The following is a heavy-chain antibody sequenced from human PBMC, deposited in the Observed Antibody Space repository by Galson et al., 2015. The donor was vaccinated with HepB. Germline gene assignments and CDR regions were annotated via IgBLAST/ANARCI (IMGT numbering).Heavy chain of an antibody. J-gene: IGHJ6*02. CDR3: TRHADPGYSSSWPYYYGMDV. D-gene: IGHD6-13*01. V-gene: IGHV3-73*01. CDR2: IRSKANSYAT. Sequence: SLRLSCAASGFTFSGSAMHWVRQASGKGLEWVGRIRSKANSYATAYAASVKGRFTISRDDSKNTAYLQMNSLKTEDTAVYYCTRHADPGYSSSWPYYYGMDVWGQGTTVTVSS. CDR1: GFTFSGSA.